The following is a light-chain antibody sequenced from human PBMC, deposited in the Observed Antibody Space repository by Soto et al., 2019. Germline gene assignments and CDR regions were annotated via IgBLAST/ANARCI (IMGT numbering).Light chain of an antibody. CDR2: DVS. CDR1: SSDVGGYNF. CDR3: RAYRSGSTRVV. V-gene: IGLV2-14*03. J-gene: IGLJ2*01. Sequence: QSALTQPASVPWSPGQSITLSCTGTSSDVGGYNFVSWYQQQPGNVPKVMIYDVSNRPSGVSTWFSGSKSGHTASLNISGLQLEDEAAYSFRAYRSGSTRVVFGGGTTLTVL.